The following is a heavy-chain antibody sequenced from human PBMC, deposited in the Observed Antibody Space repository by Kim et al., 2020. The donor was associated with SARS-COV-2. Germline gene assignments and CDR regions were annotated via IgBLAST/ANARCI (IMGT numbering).Heavy chain of an antibody. Sequence: SVKVSCKASGGTFSSYAISWVRQAPGQGLEWMGRIIPILGIANYAQKFQGRVTINADKSTSTAYMELSSLRSEDTAVYYCASRYCSSNSCPVGYYGMDVWGQGTTVTVSS. CDR3: ASRYCSSNSCPVGYYGMDV. CDR2: IIPILGIA. J-gene: IGHJ6*02. D-gene: IGHD2-2*01. V-gene: IGHV1-69*04. CDR1: GGTFSSYA.